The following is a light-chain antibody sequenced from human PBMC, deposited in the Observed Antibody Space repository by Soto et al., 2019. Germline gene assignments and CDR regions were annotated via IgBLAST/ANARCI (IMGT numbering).Light chain of an antibody. CDR1: RSNIGNNA. V-gene: IGLV1-44*01. CDR3: ATWDDSLNAPEV. Sequence: QSVLTQPPSASGTPGQTVTISCSGNRSNIGNNAVSWYQQFPGTAPKLLIYNNNQPPSGVPDRFSGSKSGTSASLAISGFESEDEAEYYYATWDDSLNAPEVFGGWTKLTVL. CDR2: NNN. J-gene: IGLJ3*02.